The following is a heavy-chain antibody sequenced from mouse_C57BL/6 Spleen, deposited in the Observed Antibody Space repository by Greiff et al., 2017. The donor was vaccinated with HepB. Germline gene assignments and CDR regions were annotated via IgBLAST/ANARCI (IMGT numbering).Heavy chain of an antibody. CDR1: GYTFTSYW. CDR3: ARLWGSYSDWYFDV. D-gene: IGHD2-10*01. J-gene: IGHJ1*03. V-gene: IGHV1-52*01. CDR2: IDPSDSET. Sequence: VQLQQSGAELVRPGSSVKLSCKASGYTFTSYWMHWVKQRPIQGLEWIGNIDPSDSETHYNQKFKDKATLTVDKSSSTAYMQLSSLTSEDSAVYYCARLWGSYSDWYFDVWGTGTTVTVSS.